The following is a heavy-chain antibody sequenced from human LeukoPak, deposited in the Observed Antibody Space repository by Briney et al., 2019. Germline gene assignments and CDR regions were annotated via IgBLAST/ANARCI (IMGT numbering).Heavy chain of an antibody. CDR2: ISYDGSNR. CDR1: GFTFSSSG. V-gene: IGHV3-30*18. J-gene: IGHJ4*02. D-gene: IGHD6-13*01. CDR3: AKDRSRSWSLDY. Sequence: GGSLRLSCAASGFTFSSSGMHWVRQAPGKGLKWVALISYDGSNRDYADSVKGRFTISRDNSKNTLYLQMDSLIAEDTAVYYCAKDRSRSWSLDYWGQGTLVTVSS.